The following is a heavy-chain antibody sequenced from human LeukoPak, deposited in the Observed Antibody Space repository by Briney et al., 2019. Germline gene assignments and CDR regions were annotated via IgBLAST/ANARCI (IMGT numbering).Heavy chain of an antibody. Sequence: PGGSLRLSCAASGFTFSGYSMNWVRQAPGKGLEWVSYISSSSNKIYYADSVKGRSITSRDNAKNSLYLQMNSLRDEDTAVYYCARSDLRFLELLDYWGQGTLVTVSS. V-gene: IGHV3-48*02. CDR3: ARSDLRFLELLDY. D-gene: IGHD3-3*01. CDR2: ISSSSNKI. J-gene: IGHJ4*02. CDR1: GFTFSGYS.